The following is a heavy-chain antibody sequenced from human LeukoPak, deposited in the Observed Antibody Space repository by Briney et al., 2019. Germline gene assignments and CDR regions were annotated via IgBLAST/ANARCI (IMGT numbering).Heavy chain of an antibody. CDR2: ISGDGKDT. CDR3: AKVQWLGAFDI. J-gene: IGHJ3*02. V-gene: IGHV3-23*01. CDR1: GFTFSSYG. Sequence: GGTLRLSCAASGFTFSSYGMSWVRQAPGKGLQWVSAISGDGKDTDYPDSVKGRFTISRDNSKNTLYLQMNSLRAEDTAVYYCAKVQWLGAFDIWGQGTMVTVSS. D-gene: IGHD6-19*01.